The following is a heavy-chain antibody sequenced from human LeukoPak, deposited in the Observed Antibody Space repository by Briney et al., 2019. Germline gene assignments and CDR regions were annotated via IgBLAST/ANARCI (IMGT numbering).Heavy chain of an antibody. CDR1: VGSIYNYY. V-gene: IGHV4-59*08. Sequence: PSETLSLTCTVSVGSIYNYYWSWIRQPPGKGLEWLGYIYYTGTTDYNPSLKSRVTMSVDTSNNQFSLKLRSATAAATAVYYAGNPFPPPPPPGAFDFWGRGTLVTVSS. CDR3: GNPFPPPPPPGAFDF. D-gene: IGHD2/OR15-2a*01. CDR2: IYYTGTT. J-gene: IGHJ4*02.